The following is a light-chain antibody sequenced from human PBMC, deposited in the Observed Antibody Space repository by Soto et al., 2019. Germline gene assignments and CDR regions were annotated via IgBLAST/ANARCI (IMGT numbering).Light chain of an antibody. CDR3: QAWDSSTVV. CDR2: KDS. Sequence: SSELTQPPSVSVSPGQTASITCSGDKLGDKYACWYQQKPRQSPVLVIYKDSKRPSGIPELFSGSNAGNTATLTISGTQAMDEAYYYCQAWDSSTVVFGGGTKLTVL. CDR1: KLGDKY. J-gene: IGLJ2*01. V-gene: IGLV3-1*01.